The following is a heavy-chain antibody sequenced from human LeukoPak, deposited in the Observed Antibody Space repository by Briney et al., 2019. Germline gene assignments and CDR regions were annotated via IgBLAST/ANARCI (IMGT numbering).Heavy chain of an antibody. CDR1: GFTFSSYA. Sequence: GRSLRLSCAASGFTFSSYAMHWVRQAPGKGLEWVAVISYDGSNKYYADSVKGRFTISRDNSKNTLCLQMNSLRAEDTAVYYCARDRGQWLAQAYGMDVWGQGTTVTVSS. CDR2: ISYDGSNK. D-gene: IGHD6-19*01. J-gene: IGHJ6*02. V-gene: IGHV3-30-3*01. CDR3: ARDRGQWLAQAYGMDV.